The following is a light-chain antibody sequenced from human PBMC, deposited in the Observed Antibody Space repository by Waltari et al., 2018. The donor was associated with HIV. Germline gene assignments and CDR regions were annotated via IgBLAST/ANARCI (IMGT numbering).Light chain of an antibody. CDR2: DYT. Sequence: SFVLTQSPSVSVAPGQTARITCGGNNIGSKNVHWYQQKPGQAPVVVVHDYTDRPSGIPERFSGSNSGNTATLTISRVEAGDEADYHCQVWDTSSDHVIFGGGTKLTVL. V-gene: IGLV3-21*02. CDR1: NIGSKN. CDR3: QVWDTSSDHVI. J-gene: IGLJ2*01.